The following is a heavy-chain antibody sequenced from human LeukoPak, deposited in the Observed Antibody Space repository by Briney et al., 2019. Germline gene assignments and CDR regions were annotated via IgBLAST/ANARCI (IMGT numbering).Heavy chain of an antibody. CDR2: IYYSGST. J-gene: IGHJ6*02. V-gene: IGHV4-59*01. CDR3: ARDLRGMDV. Sequence: SETLSLTCTVSGGSISIYYWSWIRQPPGKGLEWIGYIYYSGSTNYNPSLKSRVAISVDTSKNQFSLKLSSVTAADTAVYYCARDLRGMDVWGQGTTVTVSS. CDR1: GGSISIYY.